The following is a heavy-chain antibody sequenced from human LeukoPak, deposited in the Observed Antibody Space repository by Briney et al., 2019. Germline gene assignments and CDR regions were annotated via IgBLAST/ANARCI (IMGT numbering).Heavy chain of an antibody. CDR2: IYHSGST. D-gene: IGHD6-19*01. J-gene: IGHJ5*02. CDR3: AREGSSGEGWFDP. CDR1: GYSISSGYY. Sequence: PSETLSLTCAVSGYSISSGYYWGWIRQPPGKGLEWIGSIYHSGSTYYNPSLKSRVTISVDTSKNQFSLKLSSVTAADTAVYYCAREGSSGEGWFDPWGQGTQVTVSS. V-gene: IGHV4-38-2*02.